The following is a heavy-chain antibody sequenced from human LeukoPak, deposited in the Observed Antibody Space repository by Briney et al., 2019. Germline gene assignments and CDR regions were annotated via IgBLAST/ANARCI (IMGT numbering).Heavy chain of an antibody. CDR2: ITSGGSI. CDR3: AKRPDYSTTWYYFDS. D-gene: IGHD6-13*01. J-gene: IGHJ4*02. V-gene: IGHV3-23*01. CDR1: EFTFSNYA. Sequence: PGGSLRPSCAASEFTFSNYAMTWVRQAPRKGPEWVSTITSGGSIFYADSVKGRFAISRDNSKNTLYLQMNSLRVEDTAVYYCAKRPDYSTTWYYFDSWGQGTLVTVSS.